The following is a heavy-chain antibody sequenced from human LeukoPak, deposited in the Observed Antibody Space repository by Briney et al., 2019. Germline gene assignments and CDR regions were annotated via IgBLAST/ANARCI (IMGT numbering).Heavy chain of an antibody. Sequence: KSSETLSLTCTVSGGSISSYYWSWIRQPPGKGLEWIGYIYYSGSTNYNPSLKSRVTISVDTSKNQFSLKLSSVTAADTAVYYCARHGVDDAFDIWGQGTMVTVSS. J-gene: IGHJ3*02. D-gene: IGHD2-8*01. V-gene: IGHV4-59*08. CDR2: IYYSGST. CDR1: GGSISSYY. CDR3: ARHGVDDAFDI.